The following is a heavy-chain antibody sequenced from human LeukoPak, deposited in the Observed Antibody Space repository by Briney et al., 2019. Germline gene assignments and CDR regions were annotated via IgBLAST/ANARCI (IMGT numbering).Heavy chain of an antibody. D-gene: IGHD2-15*01. J-gene: IGHJ6*03. Sequence: GGSLRLSCAASRFTFSSYGMHWVRQAPGKGLEWVAYIQYDGSNEQYADSVKGRFSISRDSSKNILYLQMNGLRAEDTAVYYCARDPGYCSGGSCQYYYYYYMDVWGKGTTVTVSS. CDR3: ARDPGYCSGGSCQYYYYYYMDV. CDR1: RFTFSSYG. V-gene: IGHV3-30*02. CDR2: IQYDGSNE.